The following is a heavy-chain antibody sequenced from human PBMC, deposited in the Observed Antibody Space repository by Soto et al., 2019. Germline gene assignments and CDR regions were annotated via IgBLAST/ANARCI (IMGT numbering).Heavy chain of an antibody. CDR3: ARARIVVVIPRTDYYYYYGMDV. D-gene: IGHD3-22*01. V-gene: IGHV1-69*13. CDR2: IIPIFGTA. J-gene: IGHJ6*02. Sequence: GASVKVSCKASGGTFSSYAISWVRQAPGQGLEWMGGIIPIFGTANYAQKFQGRVTITADESTSTAYMELSSLRSEDTAVYYCARARIVVVIPRTDYYYYYGMDVWGQGTTLTVSS. CDR1: GGTFSSYA.